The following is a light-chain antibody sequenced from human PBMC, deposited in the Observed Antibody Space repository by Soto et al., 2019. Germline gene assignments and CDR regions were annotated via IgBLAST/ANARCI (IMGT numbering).Light chain of an antibody. V-gene: IGKV1-33*01. CDR2: DVS. CDR3: QQYDSLPLT. CDR1: QDISNY. Sequence: DIRMTPSHPSLSVAVGDSAQINFRASQDISNYLHWFQQKPGKAPQLLIFDVSNLQTGVPSRFSGGGSGTDFALTISSLEPEDIATYYCQQYDSLPLTCGHGKRRAIK. J-gene: IGKJ5*01.